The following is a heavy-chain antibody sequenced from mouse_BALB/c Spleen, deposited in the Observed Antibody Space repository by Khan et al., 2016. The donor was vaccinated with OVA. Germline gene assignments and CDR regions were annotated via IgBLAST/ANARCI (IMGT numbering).Heavy chain of an antibody. J-gene: IGHJ1*01. V-gene: IGHV5-17*02. CDR3: ARSMITTWYFYV. D-gene: IGHD2-4*01. CDR2: ISFGSATI. Sequence: EVELVESGGGLVQPGGSRKLSCAASGFTFNSFGMHWVRQAPEKGLEWVAYISFGSATIYYADTVKGRFTISRDNPKNTLFLQMTSLRSEDTAIYYCARSMITTWYFYVWGAGTTVTVSS. CDR1: GFTFNSFG.